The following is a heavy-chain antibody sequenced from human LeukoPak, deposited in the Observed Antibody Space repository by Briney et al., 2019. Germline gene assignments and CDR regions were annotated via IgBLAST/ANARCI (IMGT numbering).Heavy chain of an antibody. J-gene: IGHJ4*02. Sequence: SETLSLTCAVYGGSFSGYYWSWIRQPPGKGLEWIGEINHSGSTNYNPSLKSRVTISVDTSKNQFSLKLSSVTAADTAVYYCARARGDILVVPAAPFDYWGQGTLVTVSS. CDR2: INHSGST. V-gene: IGHV4-34*01. D-gene: IGHD2-2*01. CDR1: GGSFSGYY. CDR3: ARARGDILVVPAAPFDY.